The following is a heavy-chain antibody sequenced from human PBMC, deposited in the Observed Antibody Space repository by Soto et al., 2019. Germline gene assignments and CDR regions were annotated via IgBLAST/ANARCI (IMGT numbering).Heavy chain of an antibody. CDR3: ASTSSTVTTNYYYYGMDV. Sequence: PGESLKISCKGSGYSFTSYWIGWVRQMPGKGLEWMGIIYPGDSDTRYSPSFQGQVTISADKSISTAYLPWSSLKASDTAMYYCASTSSTVTTNYYYYGMDVWGQGTTVTVSS. CDR1: GYSFTSYW. J-gene: IGHJ6*02. V-gene: IGHV5-51*01. D-gene: IGHD4-17*01. CDR2: IYPGDSDT.